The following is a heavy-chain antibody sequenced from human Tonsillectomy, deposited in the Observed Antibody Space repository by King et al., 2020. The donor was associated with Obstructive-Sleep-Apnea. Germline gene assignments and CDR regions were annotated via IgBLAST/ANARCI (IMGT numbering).Heavy chain of an antibody. Sequence: QLQESGPGLVKPSETLSLTCTVSGGSISSYNWSWIRQPPGKGLEWIGYIDYSGSTNYDPSLKSRVTIAVDTSKNQFSLKLSSVTAADTAVYYCARAGNWKLLLGYWGQGTLVTVSS. CDR2: IDYSGST. D-gene: IGHD1-20*01. J-gene: IGHJ4*02. V-gene: IGHV4-59*01. CDR3: ARAGNWKLLLGY. CDR1: GGSISSYN.